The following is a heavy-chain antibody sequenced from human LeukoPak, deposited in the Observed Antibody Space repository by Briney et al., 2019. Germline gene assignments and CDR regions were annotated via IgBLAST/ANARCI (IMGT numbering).Heavy chain of an antibody. CDR2: VNRDGSET. CDR1: GFTLSNHW. CDR3: VRNNAMDV. Sequence: GGSLRLSCAASGFTLSNHWMTWVRQVPGRGPEWVANVNRDGSETYYLDSVKGRFTISRDNAKNSLYLQMNSLRAEDTALYYCVRNNAMDVWGQGTTVIVSS. J-gene: IGHJ6*02. V-gene: IGHV3-7*03. D-gene: IGHD2-8*01.